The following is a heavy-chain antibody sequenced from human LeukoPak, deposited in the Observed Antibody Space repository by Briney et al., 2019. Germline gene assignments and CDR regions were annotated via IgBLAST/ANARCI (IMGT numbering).Heavy chain of an antibody. D-gene: IGHD2-2*01. Sequence: GGSLRLSCAASGFIFSNYWMHWVRQAPGKGLVWVSRINSDGSITTYADSVRGRFTISRDNAKSTLYLQMNSLRAEDTAVYYCASSTQISKYADYWGQGALVTVSS. CDR3: ASSTQISKYADY. CDR1: GFIFSNYW. CDR2: INSDGSIT. J-gene: IGHJ4*02. V-gene: IGHV3-74*01.